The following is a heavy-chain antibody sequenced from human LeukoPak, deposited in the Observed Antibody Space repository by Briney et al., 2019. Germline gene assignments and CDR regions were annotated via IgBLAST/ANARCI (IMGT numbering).Heavy chain of an antibody. CDR2: INPSGGST. CDR3: ASVGATNYYYYYYMDV. V-gene: IGHV1-46*01. Sequence: ASVTVSCKASGYTFTSYYMHWVRQAPGQGLEWMGIINPSGGSTSYAQKFQGRVTMTRDTSTSTVYMELSSLRSEDTAVYYCASVGATNYYYYYYMDVWGKGTTVTVSS. CDR1: GYTFTSYY. D-gene: IGHD1-26*01. J-gene: IGHJ6*03.